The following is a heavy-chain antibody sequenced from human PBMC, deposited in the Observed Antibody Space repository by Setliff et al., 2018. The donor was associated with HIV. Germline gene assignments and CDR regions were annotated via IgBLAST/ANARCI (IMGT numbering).Heavy chain of an antibody. V-gene: IGHV1-2*06. CDR2: INPNSGGT. CDR3: ARGDGYNYFFFDY. J-gene: IGHJ4*02. CDR1: GYTFTGYY. Sequence: VASVKVSCKASGYTFTGYYMHWVRQAPGQGLEWMGRINPNSGGTNYAQKFQGRVTMTRDTSISTAYMELSRLRSDDTAVYYCARGDGYNYFFFDYWGQGTLVTVSS. D-gene: IGHD5-12*01.